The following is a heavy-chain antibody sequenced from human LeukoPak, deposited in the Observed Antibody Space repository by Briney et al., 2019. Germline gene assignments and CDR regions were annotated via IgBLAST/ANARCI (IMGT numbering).Heavy chain of an antibody. V-gene: IGHV4-34*01. CDR3: ARGRTYYYGSGSYLFDY. CDR2: INHSGST. Sequence: SETLSLTCAVYGGSFSGYYWSWIRQPPGKGLEWIGAINHSGSTNYNPSLKSRVTISVDTSKNQFSLKLSSVTAADTAVYYCARGRTYYYGSGSYLFDYWGQGTLVTVSS. D-gene: IGHD3-10*01. CDR1: GGSFSGYY. J-gene: IGHJ4*02.